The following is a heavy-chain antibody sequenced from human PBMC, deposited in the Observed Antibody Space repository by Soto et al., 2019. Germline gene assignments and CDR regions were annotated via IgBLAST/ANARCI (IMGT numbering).Heavy chain of an antibody. Sequence: EVQLVESGGGLVQPGGSLRLSCAASGFTFSSYWMSWVRQAPGKGLEWVANIKQDGSEKYYVDSVKGRFTISRDNAKNSLYLQMNSLRAEDTAVYYCARVRYYYDSSGYYPWYFDLWGRGTLVTVSS. CDR3: ARVRYYYDSSGYYPWYFDL. V-gene: IGHV3-7*01. CDR2: IKQDGSEK. CDR1: GFTFSSYW. D-gene: IGHD3-22*01. J-gene: IGHJ2*01.